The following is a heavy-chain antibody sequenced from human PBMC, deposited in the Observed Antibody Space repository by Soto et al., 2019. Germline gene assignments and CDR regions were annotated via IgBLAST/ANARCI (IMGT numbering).Heavy chain of an antibody. J-gene: IGHJ4*02. CDR1: GGSISSNSYY. CDR3: ARHAAYDSVWGKSDGSDY. Sequence: QLQLQESGPGLVKPSKTLSLACTVSGGSISSNSYYWDWIRQPPGKGLEWIGSMYYSGATYHNPSLQSRVTISVDTSKNQFSLHRSSVTAADTAVYYCARHAAYDSVWGKSDGSDYWGQGTLVTVSS. D-gene: IGHD3-16*01. CDR2: MYYSGAT. V-gene: IGHV4-39*01.